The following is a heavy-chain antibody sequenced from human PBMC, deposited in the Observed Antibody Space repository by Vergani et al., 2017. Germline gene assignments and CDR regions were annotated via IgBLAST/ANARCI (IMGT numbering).Heavy chain of an antibody. Sequence: QVQLVESGGGVVQPGTSLRLSCVVSGFALNRHAMYWVRQAPGKGLEWVVGISFDGTNEYYPDLVKGRFTISRDIAKNSLYLQMNSLRAEDTALYYCAKDLGSSGYSPVDYWGQGTLVIVSS. CDR3: AKDLGSSGYSPVDY. J-gene: IGHJ4*02. V-gene: IGHV3-30*18. CDR1: GFALNRHA. D-gene: IGHD3-22*01. CDR2: ISFDGTNE.